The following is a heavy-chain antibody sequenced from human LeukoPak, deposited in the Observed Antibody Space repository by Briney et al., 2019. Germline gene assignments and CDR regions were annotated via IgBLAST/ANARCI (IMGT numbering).Heavy chain of an antibody. CDR2: IRYDGSNK. V-gene: IGHV3-30*02. J-gene: IGHJ4*02. Sequence: GGSLRLSCAASGFTFSSYGMHWVRQAPGKGLEWVAFIRYDGSNKYYADSVKGRFTISRDNSKNTLYLQMNSLRAEDTAVYYCAKDGGSSWPDIDYWGQGTLVTVSS. CDR1: GFTFSSYG. CDR3: AKDGGSSWPDIDY. D-gene: IGHD6-13*01.